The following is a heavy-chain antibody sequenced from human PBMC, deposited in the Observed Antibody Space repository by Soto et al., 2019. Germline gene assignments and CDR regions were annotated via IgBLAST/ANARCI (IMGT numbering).Heavy chain of an antibody. V-gene: IGHV4-4*02. CDR1: GGSISSSNW. Sequence: SETLSLTCAVSGGSISSSNWWSWVRQPPGKGLEWIGEIYHSGSTNYNPSLKSRVTISVDKSKNQYSLKLSSVTAAYTAVYYCARVRQQLVSPRFDPWGQGTLVTVSS. CDR2: IYHSGST. D-gene: IGHD6-13*01. J-gene: IGHJ5*02. CDR3: ARVRQQLVSPRFDP.